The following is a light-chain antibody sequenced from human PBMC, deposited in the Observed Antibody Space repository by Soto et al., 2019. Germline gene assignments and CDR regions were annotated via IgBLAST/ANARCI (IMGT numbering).Light chain of an antibody. CDR2: DVS. V-gene: IGLV2-14*01. CDR3: SSYTSSSTQV. Sequence: SVLTQPASVSGSPGQSITISCTGTSSGVGGYNYVSWYQQHPGKAPKLMIYDVSNRPSGVSNRFSGSKSGNTASLTISGLQAEDEADYYCSSYTSSSTQVFGTGTKVTV. CDR1: SSGVGGYNY. J-gene: IGLJ1*01.